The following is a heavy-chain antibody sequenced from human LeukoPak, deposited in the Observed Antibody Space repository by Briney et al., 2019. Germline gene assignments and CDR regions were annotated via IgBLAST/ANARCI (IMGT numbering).Heavy chain of an antibody. CDR2: IVPRAGNT. Sequence: GASLRLSCAASGFDFGNYAMTWVRQAPGKGLEWVSSIVPRAGNTYYADSVRGRFTISRDNSKNTLYLQMNSLRAEDTAVYYCARAGEVVRGVGIDYWGQGTLVTVSS. D-gene: IGHD3-10*01. CDR1: GFDFGNYA. V-gene: IGHV3-23*01. J-gene: IGHJ4*02. CDR3: ARAGEVVRGVGIDY.